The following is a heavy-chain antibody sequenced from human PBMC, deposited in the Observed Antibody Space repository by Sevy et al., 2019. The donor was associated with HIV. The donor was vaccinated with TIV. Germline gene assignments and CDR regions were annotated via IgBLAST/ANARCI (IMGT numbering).Heavy chain of an antibody. Sequence: GGSLRLSCAASRFTFSSYSMNWVRQAPGKGLEWVSSISSSSGYIYYADSVKGRFTISRDNAKNSLYLQMNSLRAEDTAVYYCAKDQAFSDSTNWSWFDPWGQGTLVTVSS. CDR3: AKDQAFSDSTNWSWFDP. J-gene: IGHJ5*02. CDR1: RFTFSSYS. V-gene: IGHV3-21*01. CDR2: ISSSSGYI. D-gene: IGHD6-13*01.